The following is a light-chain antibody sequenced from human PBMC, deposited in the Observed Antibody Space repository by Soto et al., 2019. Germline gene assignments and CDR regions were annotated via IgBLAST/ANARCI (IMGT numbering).Light chain of an antibody. CDR3: CSYAGSYPVV. J-gene: IGLJ2*01. Sequence: QSVLTQPRSVSGSPGQSVTISCTGTSSDVGGYNYVSWYQQHPGKAPKLMIYDVSKRPSGVPDRFSGSKSGNTASLTISGLQAEDEADYYYCSYAGSYPVVFGGGTKLTVL. V-gene: IGLV2-11*01. CDR1: SSDVGGYNY. CDR2: DVS.